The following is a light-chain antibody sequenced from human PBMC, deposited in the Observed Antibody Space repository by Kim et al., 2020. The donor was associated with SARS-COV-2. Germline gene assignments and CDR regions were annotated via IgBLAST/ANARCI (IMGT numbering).Light chain of an antibody. Sequence: EIVLTQSPGTLSLSPGERATLSCRASQSVSSSYLAWYQQKPGQAPRLLIYGASNRATGIPDRFSGRGHATDYTLTISRLEPEDFAVYYCQHYGRSPPYTFGQGTKLEI. V-gene: IGKV3-20*01. CDR2: GAS. CDR3: QHYGRSPPYT. CDR1: QSVSSSY. J-gene: IGKJ2*01.